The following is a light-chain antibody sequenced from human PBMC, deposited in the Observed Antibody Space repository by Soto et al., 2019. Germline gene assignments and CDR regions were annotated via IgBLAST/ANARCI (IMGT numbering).Light chain of an antibody. CDR1: QSVSSN. Sequence: EIVLTQSPATLSVSPGERATLSCRASQSVSSNLAWYQQKPGQAPRLLIYDASNRATGIPARFSGSGSGTDFTLTISSLEPEDFAVYYCQQRSNWIFTFGPGTTVDIK. CDR2: DAS. CDR3: QQRSNWIFT. J-gene: IGKJ3*01. V-gene: IGKV3-11*01.